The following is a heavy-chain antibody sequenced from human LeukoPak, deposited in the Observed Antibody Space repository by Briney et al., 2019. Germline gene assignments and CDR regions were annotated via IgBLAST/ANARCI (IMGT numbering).Heavy chain of an antibody. D-gene: IGHD2-15*01. CDR1: GFTFIRYW. J-gene: IGHJ4*02. Sequence: GGSLRLSCAAAGFTFIRYWMHWVRQTPGKGLVWVSRIDSDGSSTRYADSVKGRFTISRDNAKNTLDLQMSSLRAEDTAVYYCARVDCSGGSCYFDYLGQGTLVTVSS. CDR2: IDSDGSST. V-gene: IGHV3-74*01. CDR3: ARVDCSGGSCYFDY.